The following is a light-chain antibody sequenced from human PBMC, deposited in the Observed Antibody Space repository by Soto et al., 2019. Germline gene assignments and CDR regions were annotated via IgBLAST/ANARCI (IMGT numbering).Light chain of an antibody. CDR1: SSNIGAGYD. CDR3: QSYDSSLSGPVV. J-gene: IGLJ2*01. CDR2: GNS. Sequence: QPVLTQPPSVSGAPGQRVTISCTGSSSNIGAGYDVHWYQQLPGTVPKLLIYGNSNRPSGVPDRFSGSKSGTSASLAITGLQAEDEADYYCQSYDSSLSGPVVFGGGTKLTVL. V-gene: IGLV1-40*01.